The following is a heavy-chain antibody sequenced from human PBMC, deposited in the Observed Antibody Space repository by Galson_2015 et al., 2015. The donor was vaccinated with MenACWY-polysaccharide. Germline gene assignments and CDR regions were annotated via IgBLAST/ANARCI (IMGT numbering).Heavy chain of an antibody. J-gene: IGHJ4*02. CDR2: IVGSGGQA. CDR1: GFTFNNFA. D-gene: IGHD5-12*01. Sequence: SLRLSCAASGFTFNNFAMSWVRQAPGKGLEWISGIVGSGGQAAYADSVRGRFTISRDNSKNTLYLQMNGLTAEDTAVYYCAKDAQWSLVANDNCGQGTLVTVSS. V-gene: IGHV3-23*01. CDR3: AKDAQWSLVANDN.